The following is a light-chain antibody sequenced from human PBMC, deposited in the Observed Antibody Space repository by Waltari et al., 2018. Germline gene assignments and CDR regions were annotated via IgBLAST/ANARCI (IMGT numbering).Light chain of an antibody. CDR1: SSNIGSNT. CDR3: AAWDDSLNVVL. Sequence: QSVLTQPPSASGTPGQRVTISCSGSSSNIGSNTVNWHQQLPGTAPKLRIYTNNRRPSGVPDRFSGSKSGTSAYLAISGLQSEDEADYNCAAWDDSLNVVLFGGGTKLTVL. CDR2: TNN. V-gene: IGLV1-44*01. J-gene: IGLJ2*01.